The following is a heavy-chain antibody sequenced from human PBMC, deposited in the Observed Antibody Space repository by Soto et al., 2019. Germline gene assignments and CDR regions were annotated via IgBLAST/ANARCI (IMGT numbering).Heavy chain of an antibody. Sequence: TLSLTCTVSGGSISSYYWSWIRQPPGKGLEWIGYIYYSGSTNYNPSLKSRVTISVDTSKNQFSLKLSSVTAADTAVYYCARGKGTTVTNFDYWGQGTLVTVSS. CDR1: GGSISSYY. CDR3: ARGKGTTVTNFDY. CDR2: IYYSGST. J-gene: IGHJ4*02. V-gene: IGHV4-59*01. D-gene: IGHD4-17*01.